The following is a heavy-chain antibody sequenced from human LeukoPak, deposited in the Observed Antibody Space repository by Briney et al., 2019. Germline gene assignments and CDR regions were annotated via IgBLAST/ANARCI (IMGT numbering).Heavy chain of an antibody. CDR2: IYYSGST. Sequence: SETLSLTCTVSGGSISSYYWSWIRQPPGKGLEWIGYIYYSGSTNYNPSLKSRVTISVDTSKNQFSLKLSSVTAADTAVYYCASALIAVADPHYYYYGMDVWGQGTTVTVSS. V-gene: IGHV4-59*01. CDR1: GGSISSYY. J-gene: IGHJ6*02. D-gene: IGHD6-19*01. CDR3: ASALIAVADPHYYYYGMDV.